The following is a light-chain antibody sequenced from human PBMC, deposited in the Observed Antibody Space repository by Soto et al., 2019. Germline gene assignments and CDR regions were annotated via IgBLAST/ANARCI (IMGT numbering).Light chain of an antibody. CDR3: QQYGSSPPWT. CDR2: GAS. V-gene: IGKV3-20*01. J-gene: IGKJ1*01. Sequence: EVVLTQSPGTLSLSPGETATLSCRASRSVTSPFLAWYQQKPGQAPRFLISGASSRATGIPDRFSGSGSGTDFTLTISRLEPEDCAVYYCQQYGSSPPWTFGQGTKVDIK. CDR1: RSVTSPF.